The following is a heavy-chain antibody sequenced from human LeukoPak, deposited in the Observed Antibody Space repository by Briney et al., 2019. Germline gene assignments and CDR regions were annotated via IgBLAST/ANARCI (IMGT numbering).Heavy chain of an antibody. Sequence: ASVKVSCKGSGYTFTSYGISWVRQAPGQGVEWEGWISAYNGNTNYAQKLQGRVTMTTDTSTSTAYMELRSLRSDDTAVYYCARGRSRFLEWFNFDYWGQGTLVTVSS. D-gene: IGHD3-3*01. CDR2: ISAYNGNT. CDR3: ARGRSRFLEWFNFDY. J-gene: IGHJ4*02. CDR1: GYTFTSYG. V-gene: IGHV1-18*01.